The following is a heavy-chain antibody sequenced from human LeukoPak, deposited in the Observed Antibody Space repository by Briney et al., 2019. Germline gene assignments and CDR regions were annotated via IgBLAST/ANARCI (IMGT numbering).Heavy chain of an antibody. CDR2: TYYRSKWYN. Sequence: SQTLSLTCAISGDSVSSNSAAWNWIRQSPSRGLEWLGRTYYRSKWYNDYAVSVKSRITINPDTSKNQFSLQLNSVTPEDTAVYYCAKGNTAVAGTVSLDYWGQGTLVTVSS. D-gene: IGHD6-19*01. V-gene: IGHV6-1*01. CDR1: GDSVSSNSAA. CDR3: AKGNTAVAGTVSLDY. J-gene: IGHJ4*02.